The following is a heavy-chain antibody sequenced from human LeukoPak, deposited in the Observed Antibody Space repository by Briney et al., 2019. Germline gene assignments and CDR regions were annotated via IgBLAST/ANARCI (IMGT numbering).Heavy chain of an antibody. CDR3: ARGFTMVRNGYPGKVAYYYYYMDV. J-gene: IGHJ6*03. D-gene: IGHD3-10*01. V-gene: IGHV4-34*01. CDR2: INHSGST. CDR1: GGSFSGYY. Sequence: SETLSLTCAVYGGSFSGYYWSWIRQPPGKGLEWIGEINHSGSTNYNPSLKSRVTISVDTSKNQFSLKLSSVTAADTAVYYCARGFTMVRNGYPGKVAYYYYYMDVWGKGTTVTVSS.